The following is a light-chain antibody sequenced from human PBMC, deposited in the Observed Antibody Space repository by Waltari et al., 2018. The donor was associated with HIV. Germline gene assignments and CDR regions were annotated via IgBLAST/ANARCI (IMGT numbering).Light chain of an antibody. J-gene: IGLJ1*01. V-gene: IGLV2-14*01. CDR3: SSFSSSSTPYV. CDR1: TSHVGCYTY. CDR2: EVS. Sequence: QSGLTQPASVSGSPGQPLTIPCTGTTSHVGCYTYVSCYQQHPGKAPKLIIYEVSNRPSGVSNRFSGSKSGNTASLTISGLQPEDETDYYCSSFSSSSTPYVFGTGTKVTVL.